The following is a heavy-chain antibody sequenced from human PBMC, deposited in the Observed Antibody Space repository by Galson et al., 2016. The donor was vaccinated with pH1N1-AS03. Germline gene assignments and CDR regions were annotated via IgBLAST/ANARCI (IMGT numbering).Heavy chain of an antibody. V-gene: IGHV3-74*01. D-gene: IGHD2-2*01. J-gene: IGHJ6*02. CDR2: ISNDGRNV. Sequence: SLRLSCAASGFTFSMSYIHWVRQAPGKGLEWVSRISNDGRNVRYADFVKGRFAVPRANAKNTVFLQMNSLRADDTAVYFCARRNPNPNFAIWYQHDYGMDVWGQGTTVTVSS. CDR3: ARRNPNPNFAIWYQHDYGMDV. CDR1: GFTFSMSY.